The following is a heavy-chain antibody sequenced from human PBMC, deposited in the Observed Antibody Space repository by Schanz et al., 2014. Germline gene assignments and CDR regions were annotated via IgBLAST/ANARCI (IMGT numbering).Heavy chain of an antibody. J-gene: IGHJ6*02. Sequence: QVQLVQSGAEVKQPGASVKVSCKASGGTFSSSTLPWVRQAPGQGLEWMGRIIPILDKTNYAQKFQGRVTMTADKSTSTVYKEVSGLRSEDTAVYYCARVDRTRYYAMDVWGQGTTVTVSS. V-gene: IGHV1-69*09. D-gene: IGHD3-9*01. CDR3: ARVDRTRYYAMDV. CDR1: GGTFSSST. CDR2: IIPILDKT.